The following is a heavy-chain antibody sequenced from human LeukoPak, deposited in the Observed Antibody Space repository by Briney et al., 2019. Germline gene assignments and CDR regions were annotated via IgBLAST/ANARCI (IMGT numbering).Heavy chain of an antibody. CDR3: ARDPPARAFDI. V-gene: IGHV1-46*01. CDR2: INPSGGST. CDR1: GYTFTSYY. J-gene: IGHJ3*02. Sequence: ASVKVSCKPSGYTFTSYYMHWVRQAPGQGLEWMGIINPSGGSTSYAQKFQGRVTMTRDTSTSTVYMELSSLRSEDTAVYYCARDPPARAFDIWGQGTMVTVSS.